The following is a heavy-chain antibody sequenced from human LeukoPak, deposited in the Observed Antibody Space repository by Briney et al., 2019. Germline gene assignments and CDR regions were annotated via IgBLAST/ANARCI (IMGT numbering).Heavy chain of an antibody. CDR3: AKVPYDYGEEGPIDY. CDR1: GFTFSSYG. Sequence: GGSLRLSCAASGFTFSSYGMHWVRQAPGKGLEWVAVISYDGSNKYYADSVKGRFTISRDNSKNTLYLQMSSLRAEDTAVYYCAKVPYDYGEEGPIDYWGQGTLVTVSS. V-gene: IGHV3-30*18. J-gene: IGHJ4*02. CDR2: ISYDGSNK. D-gene: IGHD4-17*01.